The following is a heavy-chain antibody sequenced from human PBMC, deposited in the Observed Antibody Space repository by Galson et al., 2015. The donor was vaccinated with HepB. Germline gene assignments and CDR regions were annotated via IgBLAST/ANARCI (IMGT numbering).Heavy chain of an antibody. CDR1: GGSINTYD. V-gene: IGHV4-4*07. CDR3: ARGTSLYQYHLPFSYYYTDV. J-gene: IGHJ6*03. CDR2: IYTNGNT. Sequence: ETLSLTCTVSGGSINTYDWSWIRQPAGKGLEWIGRIYTNGNTNYNPSLKSRVTMSVDTSKHQFSLKVRSVTAADTAVYYCARGTSLYQYHLPFSYYYTDVWGKGTTVTVSS. D-gene: IGHD2-2*01.